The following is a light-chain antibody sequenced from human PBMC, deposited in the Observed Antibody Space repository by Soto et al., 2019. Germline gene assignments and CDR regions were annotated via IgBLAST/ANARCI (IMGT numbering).Light chain of an antibody. CDR1: QIVLSNNNNY. V-gene: IGKV4-1*01. J-gene: IGKJ5*01. Sequence: DCVRTQSPDSLPVSLGERATINCKSSQIVLSNNNNYLAWFQQKPGQPPRLFIYWASTRGSGVPDRFSGSGSGTDFTLTISNVEAEDVAIYYCQQYHSAPITFGQGTRLEIK. CDR2: WAS. CDR3: QQYHSAPIT.